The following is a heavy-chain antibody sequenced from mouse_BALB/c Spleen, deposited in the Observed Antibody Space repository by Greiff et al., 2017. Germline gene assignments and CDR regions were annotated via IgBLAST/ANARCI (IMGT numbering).Heavy chain of an antibody. Sequence: VQLKESGPSLVKPSQSLSFTCSVTGYSITSGYWNWIRKFPGNKLEYMGYISYSGSTYYNPSLKSRISITRDTSKNQFYLQLNAVDTEDTATYYSARDEDGGNRFAYWGQGTLVTVSA. CDR3: ARDEDGGNRFAY. J-gene: IGHJ3*01. D-gene: IGHD2-1*01. CDR1: GYSITSGY. CDR2: ISYSGST. V-gene: IGHV3-8*02.